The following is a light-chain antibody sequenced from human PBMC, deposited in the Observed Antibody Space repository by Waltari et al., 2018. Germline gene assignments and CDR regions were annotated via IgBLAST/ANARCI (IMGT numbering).Light chain of an antibody. CDR3: QQYNRFSP. CDR1: EAINKW. V-gene: IGKV1-5*01. CDR2: DAS. Sequence: DTQLSQFPSTLAASVGDRVTITCRAREAINKWLAWYQQKPGKAPKVLIYDASTVQSGVPSRFSGSGSGTEFTLTIDSLQPDDFATYYCQQYNRFSPFGQGTNVEVK. J-gene: IGKJ1*01.